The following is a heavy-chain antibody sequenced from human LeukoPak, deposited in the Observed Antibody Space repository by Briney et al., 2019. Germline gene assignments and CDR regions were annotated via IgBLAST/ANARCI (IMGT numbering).Heavy chain of an antibody. Sequence: PSETLSLTCAVYGGSFSGYYWSLLRQPPGKGLEGIGEINYSGSTNYNPSLKSRVTISVDTSNNQFSLKLSSVTAADTAMYYCARRVALAWLIVDAFDIWGQGTMVAVSS. CDR3: ARRVALAWLIVDAFDI. V-gene: IGHV4-34*01. CDR2: INYSGST. CDR1: GGSFSGYY. J-gene: IGHJ3*02. D-gene: IGHD3-3*01.